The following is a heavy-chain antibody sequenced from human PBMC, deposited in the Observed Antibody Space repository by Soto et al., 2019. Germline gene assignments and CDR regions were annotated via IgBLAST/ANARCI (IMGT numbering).Heavy chain of an antibody. J-gene: IGHJ4*02. Sequence: ASVKVSCKASGYTFTSYAMHWVRQAPGQRLEWMGWINAGNGNTKHSQKFQGRVTITRDTSASTAYMELSSLRSEDTAVYYCARTDYYYLDYWGQGTLVTVSS. CDR1: GYTFTSYA. CDR3: ARTDYYYLDY. D-gene: IGHD3-10*01. CDR2: INAGNGNT. V-gene: IGHV1-3*01.